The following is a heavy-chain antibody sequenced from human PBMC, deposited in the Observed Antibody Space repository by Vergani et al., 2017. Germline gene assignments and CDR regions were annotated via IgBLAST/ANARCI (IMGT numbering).Heavy chain of an antibody. V-gene: IGHV4-34*01. Sequence: QVQLQQWGAGLLKPSETLSLTCAVYGGSFSGYYWSWIRQPPGKGLEWIGEINHSGSTNYNPSLKSRVTISVDTSKNQFSLKLSSVTAADTAVYYCARGASRVVVAATRLGEDYWGQGTLVTVSS. CDR3: ARGASRVVVAATRLGEDY. J-gene: IGHJ4*02. CDR1: GGSFSGYY. D-gene: IGHD2-15*01. CDR2: INHSGST.